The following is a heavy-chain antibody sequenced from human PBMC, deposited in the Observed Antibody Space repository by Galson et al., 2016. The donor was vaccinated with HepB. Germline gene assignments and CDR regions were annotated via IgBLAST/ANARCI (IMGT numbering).Heavy chain of an antibody. CDR2: IVVGTGDT. Sequence: CKASGFILSNCALQWVRQARGQRLEWIGEIVVGTGDTNYAQPFRARISITRDLAMSSVDLELRSLRSEDTALYDCAAETGYTSSWPRDHRYYGMDAWGQGRTVTVSS. CDR1: GFILSNCA. CDR3: AAETGYTSSWPRDHRYYGMDA. D-gene: IGHD6-13*01. J-gene: IGHJ6*02. V-gene: IGHV1-58*01.